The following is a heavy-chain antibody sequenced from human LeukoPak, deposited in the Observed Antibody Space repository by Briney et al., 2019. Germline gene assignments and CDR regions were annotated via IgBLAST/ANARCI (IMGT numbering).Heavy chain of an antibody. J-gene: IGHJ6*02. CDR3: AREKVRQSGMDV. V-gene: IGHV1-2*06. Sequence: ASVKVSCKASGYTFANYGISWVRQAPGQGLEWMGRINPNSGGTNYAQKFQGRVTMTRDTSISTAYMELSRLRSDDTAVYYCAREKVRQSGMDVWGQGTTVTVSS. CDR1: GYTFANYG. CDR2: INPNSGGT. D-gene: IGHD2-2*01.